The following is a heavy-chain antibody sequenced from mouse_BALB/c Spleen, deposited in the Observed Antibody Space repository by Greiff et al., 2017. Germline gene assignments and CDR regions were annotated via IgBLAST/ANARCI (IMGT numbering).Heavy chain of an antibody. J-gene: IGHJ4*01. CDR3: AREGYRYLYAMDY. CDR1: GYTFTNYW. CDR2: IYPGGGYT. V-gene: IGHV1-63*02. Sequence: VQLVESGAELVRPGTSVKISCKASGYTFTNYWLGWVKQRPGHGLEWIGDIYPGGGYTNYNEKFKGKATLTADTSSSTAYMQLSSLTSEDSAVYFCAREGYRYLYAMDYWGQGTSVTVSS. D-gene: IGHD2-14*01.